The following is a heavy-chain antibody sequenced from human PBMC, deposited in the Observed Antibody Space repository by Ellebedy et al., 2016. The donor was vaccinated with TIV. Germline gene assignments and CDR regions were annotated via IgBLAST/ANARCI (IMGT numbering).Heavy chain of an antibody. V-gene: IGHV4-39*07. CDR1: GGSISSSRYY. CDR3: ARRNCGGDCYGMDV. CDR2: IYYSGST. D-gene: IGHD2-21*01. Sequence: SETLSLTCTVSGGSISSSRYYWGWIRQPPGKGLEWIGSIYYSGSTYYNPSLKSRVTISVDTSKNQFSLKLSSVTAADTAVYYCARRNCGGDCYGMDVWGQGTTVTVSS. J-gene: IGHJ6*02.